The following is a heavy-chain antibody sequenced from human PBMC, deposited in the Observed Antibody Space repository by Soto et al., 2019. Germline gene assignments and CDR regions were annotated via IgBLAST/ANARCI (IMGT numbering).Heavy chain of an antibody. J-gene: IGHJ6*03. Sequence: ASVKVSCKVSGYTLTELSMHWVRQAPGKGLEWMGGFDPEDGETIYAQKFQGRVTMTEDTSTDTAYMELSSLRSEDTAVYYCATVPPTSYCSGGSCFDQRLNYYMDVWGKGTTVTVSS. V-gene: IGHV1-24*01. D-gene: IGHD2-15*01. CDR1: GYTLTELS. CDR3: ATVPPTSYCSGGSCFDQRLNYYMDV. CDR2: FDPEDGET.